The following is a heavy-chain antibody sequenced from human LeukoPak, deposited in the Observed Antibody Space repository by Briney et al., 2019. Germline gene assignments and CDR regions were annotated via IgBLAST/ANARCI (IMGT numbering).Heavy chain of an antibody. CDR2: FDPEDGET. J-gene: IGHJ5*02. CDR1: GYTLTELS. D-gene: IGHD6-13*01. Sequence: ASVKVPCKVSGYTLTELSMHWVRQAPGKGPEWMGGFDPEDGETIYAQKFQGRVTMTEDTSTDTAYMELSSLRSEDTAVYYCATDRLIPLKGIAAAGTFDPWGQGTLVTVSS. CDR3: ATDRLIPLKGIAAAGTFDP. V-gene: IGHV1-24*01.